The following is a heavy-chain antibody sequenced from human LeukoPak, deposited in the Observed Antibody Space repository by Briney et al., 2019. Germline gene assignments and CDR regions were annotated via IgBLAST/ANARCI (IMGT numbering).Heavy chain of an antibody. J-gene: IGHJ6*04. CDR3: ARGPTMKMDV. CDR2: IYSHGGT. V-gene: IGHV3-66*01. CDR1: GFTVSNNY. D-gene: IGHD3-22*01. Sequence: GGSLRLSCAASGFTVSNNYMSWVRQAPGKGLEWVSLIYSHGGTNYADSVKGRFTISRDNSKNSLYLQMISLRAEDTAVYYCARGPTMKMDVWGKGTTVTVSS.